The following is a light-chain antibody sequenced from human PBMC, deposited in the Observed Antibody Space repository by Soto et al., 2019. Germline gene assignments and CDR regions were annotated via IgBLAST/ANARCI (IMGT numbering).Light chain of an antibody. CDR2: GAS. Sequence: EIVMTQSPGTLSLSPGDTATLSCRASQSLGSDLAWYQQKPGQAPRLLIFGASARPTGIPARISGSGSGTEFTLAIRSLRSEDFAVYFCQQYYNWPRTFGQGTKVEI. CDR1: QSLGSD. V-gene: IGKV3-15*01. CDR3: QQYYNWPRT. J-gene: IGKJ1*01.